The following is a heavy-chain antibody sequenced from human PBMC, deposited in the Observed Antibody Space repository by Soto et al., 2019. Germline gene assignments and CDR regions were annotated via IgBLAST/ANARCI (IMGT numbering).Heavy chain of an antibody. D-gene: IGHD3-3*01. CDR3: ASLPSITIFGVVMPTAFDI. J-gene: IGHJ3*02. CDR2: ISYDGSNK. Sequence: QVQLVESGGGVVQPGRSLRLSCAASGFTFSSYGMHWVRQAPGKGLEWVAVISYDGSNKYYADSVKGRFTISRDNSKNTLYLQMNSLRAEETAVYYCASLPSITIFGVVMPTAFDIWGQGTMVTVSS. V-gene: IGHV3-30*03. CDR1: GFTFSSYG.